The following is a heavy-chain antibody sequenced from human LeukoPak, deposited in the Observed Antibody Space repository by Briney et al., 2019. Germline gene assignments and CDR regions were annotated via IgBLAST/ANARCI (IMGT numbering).Heavy chain of an antibody. CDR2: RSIYNGNT. J-gene: IGHJ4*02. D-gene: IGHD6-6*01. Sequence: GASVKVSCKASGYDFINYGISWVRQAPGQGLEWMGWRSIYNGNTDYKLQGRVTMTTDTSTNTAYMEVRSLRSDDTAVYYGARGGPFPSSSSSREYYLDYWGQGTLVTVSS. CDR3: ARGGPFPSSSSSREYYLDY. CDR1: GYDFINYG. V-gene: IGHV1-18*01.